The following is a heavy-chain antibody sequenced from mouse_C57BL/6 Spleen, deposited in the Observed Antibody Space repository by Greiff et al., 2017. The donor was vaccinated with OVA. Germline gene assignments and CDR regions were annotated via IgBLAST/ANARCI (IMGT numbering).Heavy chain of an antibody. CDR1: GFTFSDYY. Sequence: EVKLMESEGGLVQPGSSMKLSCTASGFTFSDYYMAWVRQVPEKGLEWVANINYDGSSTYYLDSLKSRFIISRDNAKNILYLQMSSLKSEDTATYYCARATYYYGTAMDYWGQGTSVTVSS. CDR3: ARATYYYGTAMDY. D-gene: IGHD2-1*01. V-gene: IGHV5-16*01. J-gene: IGHJ4*01. CDR2: INYDGSST.